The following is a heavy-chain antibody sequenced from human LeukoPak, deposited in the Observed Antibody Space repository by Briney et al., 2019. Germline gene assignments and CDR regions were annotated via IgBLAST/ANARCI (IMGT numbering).Heavy chain of an antibody. CDR1: GFTLSSYS. J-gene: IGHJ4*02. CDR2: ISSSSSTI. CDR3: ALASGYDYGYFDY. V-gene: IGHV3-48*02. D-gene: IGHD5-12*01. Sequence: GGSLTLSCAASGFTLSSYSMNWVRQAPGKGLEWVSYISSSSSTIYYADSVKGRFTISRDNAKNSLYLQMNSLRDEDTAVYFCALASGYDYGYFDYWGQGTLVTVSS.